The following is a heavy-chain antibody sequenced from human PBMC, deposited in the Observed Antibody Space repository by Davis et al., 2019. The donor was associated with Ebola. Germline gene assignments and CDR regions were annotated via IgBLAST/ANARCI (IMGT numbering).Heavy chain of an antibody. CDR1: CFPFDDYA. D-gene: IGHD1-14*01. CDR3: ARDFYRSVDY. CDR2: ISWNSCSI. Sequence: SLKISCAAPCFPFDDYAMHWVRQAPGKGLEWVSGISWNSCSIGYADSVKGRFTISRDNDKNSLYLQMNSVRAEDTAVYYCARDFYRSVDYWGQGTLVTVSS. V-gene: IGHV3-9*01. J-gene: IGHJ4*02.